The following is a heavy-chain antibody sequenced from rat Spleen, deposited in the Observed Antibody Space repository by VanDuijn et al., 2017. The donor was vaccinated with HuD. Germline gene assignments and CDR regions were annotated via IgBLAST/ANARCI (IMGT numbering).Heavy chain of an antibody. Sequence: EVQLVESGGGLVQPGRSMKLSCAASGFTFSDYYMAWVRQAPKKGLEWVATISYDGSGTYYRDSVKGRFTISRDNVKNTQYLQMDSLRSEDTATYYCARHGFTMMALMTTCFDDWGQGVMVTVSS. V-gene: IGHV5-7*01. D-gene: IGHD1-12*02. J-gene: IGHJ2*01. CDR2: ISYDGSGT. CDR1: GFTFSDYY. CDR3: ARHGFTMMALMTTCFDD.